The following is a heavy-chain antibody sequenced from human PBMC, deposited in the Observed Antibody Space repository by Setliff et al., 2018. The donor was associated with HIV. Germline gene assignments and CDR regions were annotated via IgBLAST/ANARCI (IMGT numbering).Heavy chain of an antibody. V-gene: IGHV4-34*01. Sequence: SETLSLTCAVYGGSFSGHQWSWIRQPPGEGLEWIGEINQSGDTNYKPSLKSRVTISIDTSKNQFSLKLSSVTAADTAVYYCARCRLNGGFNLWGLGTLVTVSS. J-gene: IGHJ5*02. D-gene: IGHD7-27*01. CDR1: GGSFSGHQ. CDR3: ARCRLNGGFNL. CDR2: INQSGDT.